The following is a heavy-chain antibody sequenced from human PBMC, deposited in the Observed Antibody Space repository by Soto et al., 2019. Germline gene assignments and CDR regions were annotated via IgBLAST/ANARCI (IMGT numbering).Heavy chain of an antibody. D-gene: IGHD6-19*01. CDR3: ASAPSFFYSSGSHFDY. CDR2: IIPIFGTA. V-gene: IGHV1-69*01. CDR1: GGTFSSYA. J-gene: IGHJ4*02. Sequence: QVQLVQSGAEVKKPGSSVKVSCKASGGTFSSYAISWVRQAPGQGLEWMGGIIPIFGTANYAQKFQGRVTIAADESTRTAYMELSSLRSEDTAVYYCASAPSFFYSSGSHFDYWGQGTLVTVSS.